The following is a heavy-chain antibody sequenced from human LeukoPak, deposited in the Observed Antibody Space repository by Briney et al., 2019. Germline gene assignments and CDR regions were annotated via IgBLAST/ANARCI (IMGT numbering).Heavy chain of an antibody. V-gene: IGHV1-8*01. D-gene: IGHD2-21*02. CDR3: ARGMEVVTAARYYYYYMDV. CDR2: MNPNSGNT. Sequence: GASVKVSCKASGYTFTSYDINWVRQATGQGLEWMGWMNPNSGNTGYAQKFQGRVTMTRNTSISTAYMELSSLRSEDTAVYYCARGMEVVTAARYYYYYMDVWGKGTTVTVSS. CDR1: GYTFTSYD. J-gene: IGHJ6*03.